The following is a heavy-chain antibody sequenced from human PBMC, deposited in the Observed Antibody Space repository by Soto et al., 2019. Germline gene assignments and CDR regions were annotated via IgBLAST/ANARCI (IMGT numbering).Heavy chain of an antibody. J-gene: IGHJ5*02. D-gene: IGHD4-4*01. V-gene: IGHV4-59*04. CDR2: IYYSGST. Sequence: SETLSLTCVVSGGSLSSYYWSWIRQPPGKGLEWIGTIYYSGSTYYNPSLKSRVTISVDTSKNQFSLKLSSVTAADTAVYYCATSNWFDPWGQGTLVTSPQ. CDR3: ATSNWFDP. CDR1: GGSLSSYY.